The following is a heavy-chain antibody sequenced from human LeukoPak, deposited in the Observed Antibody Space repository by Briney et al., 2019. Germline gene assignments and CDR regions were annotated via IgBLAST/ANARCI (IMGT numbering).Heavy chain of an antibody. V-gene: IGHV1-46*01. J-gene: IGHJ4*02. Sequence: ASVKVSCKASGYTFIRNYMHWVRQPPGQGLELMGIINPSGGSTSYAQKFQGRVTMTRDTSTSTVYMELSRLRSEDTAVYYCARGGYGDRIDYWGQGTLVSVSS. CDR1: GYTFIRNY. CDR2: INPSGGST. CDR3: ARGGYGDRIDY. D-gene: IGHD4-17*01.